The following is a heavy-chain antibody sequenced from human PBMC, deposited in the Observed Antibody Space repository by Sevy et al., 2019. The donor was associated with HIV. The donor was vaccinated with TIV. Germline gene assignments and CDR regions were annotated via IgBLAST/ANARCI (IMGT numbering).Heavy chain of an antibody. V-gene: IGHV3-7*01. CDR1: GFTFSNAW. J-gene: IGHJ6*02. D-gene: IGHD2-2*01. Sequence: GGSLRLSCAASGFTFSNAWMNWVRQAPGKGLEWVANIKQDGSEKYYVDFLKGRFTISRDNAKNSLYLQMNSLRAEDTAVYYCARLCTGFIYYYYYGMDVWGQGTTVTVSS. CDR3: ARLCTGFIYYYYYGMDV. CDR2: IKQDGSEK.